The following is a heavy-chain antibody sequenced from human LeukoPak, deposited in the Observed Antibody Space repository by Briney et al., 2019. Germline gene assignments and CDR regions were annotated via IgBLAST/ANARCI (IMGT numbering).Heavy chain of an antibody. D-gene: IGHD2-2*01. V-gene: IGHV4-31*03. Sequence: PSQTLSLTCTVSGGSISSSNYYWSWIRRHPGEGLEWIGYIYYSGSTYYSPSLKSRVTISVDTSKNQFSLKLNSVTAADTAVYYCTRANRYCTSTSCYDFDYWGQGTLVTVSP. CDR3: TRANRYCTSTSCYDFDY. CDR2: IYYSGST. CDR1: GGSISSSNYY. J-gene: IGHJ4*02.